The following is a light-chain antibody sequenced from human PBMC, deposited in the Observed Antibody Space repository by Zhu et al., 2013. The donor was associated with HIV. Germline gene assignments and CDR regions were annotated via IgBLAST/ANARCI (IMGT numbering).Light chain of an antibody. CDR3: QQSYSTPRT. CDR2: KAS. V-gene: IGKV1-39*01. J-gene: IGKJ1*01. Sequence: DIQMTQSPSTLSASVGDRVTITCRASQGIRSDLVWYQHKPGKAPKLLIYKASDLQSGVPPRFSGRGSGTEFTLTITSLQPEDFATYYCQQSYSTPRTFGQG. CDR1: QGIRSD.